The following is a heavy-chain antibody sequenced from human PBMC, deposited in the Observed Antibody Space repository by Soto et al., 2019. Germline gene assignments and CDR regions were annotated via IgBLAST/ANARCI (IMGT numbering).Heavy chain of an antibody. Sequence: EVQLVESGGGLVKPGGSVRLSCEASGFTFTSDSMTWVRQAPGKGLEWVSSISSHGRDIFYADSVKGRFTISRDNAKDSLHLQMNSLPGEDSAVYYCERGAALAGKLDLWGQGTLVTVSS. CDR1: GFTFTSDS. CDR3: ERGAALAGKLDL. D-gene: IGHD6-19*01. J-gene: IGHJ4*02. V-gene: IGHV3-21*06. CDR2: ISSHGRDI.